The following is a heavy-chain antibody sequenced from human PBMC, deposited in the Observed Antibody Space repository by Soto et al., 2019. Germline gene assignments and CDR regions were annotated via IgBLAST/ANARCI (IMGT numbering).Heavy chain of an antibody. CDR3: ARGPPEGAQWLLPTALGY. CDR2: ISAYNGNT. J-gene: IGHJ4*02. Sequence: ASVKVSCKASGYTFTSYGISWVRQAPGQGLEWMGWISAYNGNTNYAQKLQGRVTMTTDTSTSTAYMELRSLRSDDTAVYYCARGPPEGAQWLLPTALGYWGQGTLVTVSS. V-gene: IGHV1-18*04. CDR1: GYTFTSYG. D-gene: IGHD3-22*01.